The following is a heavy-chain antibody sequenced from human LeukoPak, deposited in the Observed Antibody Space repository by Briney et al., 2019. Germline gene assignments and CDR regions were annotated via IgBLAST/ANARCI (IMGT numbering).Heavy chain of an antibody. CDR2: IYYSGST. J-gene: IGHJ4*02. V-gene: IGHV4-31*03. Sequence: PSETLSLTCTVSGGSISSGGYYWSWIRQHPGKGLEWIGYIYYSGSTYYNPSLKSRVTISVDTSKNQFSLKLSSVTAADTAVYYCARGLGLYSSSWYYWGQGTLVTVSS. CDR1: GGSISSGGYY. CDR3: ARGLGLYSSSWYY. D-gene: IGHD6-13*01.